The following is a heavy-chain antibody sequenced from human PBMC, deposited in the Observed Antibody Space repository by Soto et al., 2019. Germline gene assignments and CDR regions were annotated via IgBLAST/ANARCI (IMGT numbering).Heavy chain of an antibody. CDR2: INHSGST. J-gene: IGHJ4*02. D-gene: IGHD1-26*01. CDR3: ARGGRGFDY. V-gene: IGHV4-34*01. CDR1: GGSFSGYY. Sequence: QVQLQQWGAGLLKPSETLSLTCAVYGGSFSGYYWSWIRQPPGKGLAWIGAINHSGSTNYNPSLTRRVTISVDTSKNQFSLKLSSVTAAVTAVYYCARGGRGFDYWGQGTLVTVSS.